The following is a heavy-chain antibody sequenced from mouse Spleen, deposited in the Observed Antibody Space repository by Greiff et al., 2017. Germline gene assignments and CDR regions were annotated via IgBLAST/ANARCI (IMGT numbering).Heavy chain of an antibody. CDR2: INYDGSST. V-gene: IGHV5-16*01. CDR1: GFTFSDYY. J-gene: IGHJ4*01. Sequence: EVMLVESEGGLVQPGSSMKLSCTASGFTFSDYYMAWVRQVPEKGLEWVANINYDGSSTYYLDSLKSRFIISRDNAKNILYLQMSSLKSEDTATYYCARDKGYYDAMDYWGQGTSVTVSS. CDR3: ARDKGYYDAMDY. D-gene: IGHD1-1*02.